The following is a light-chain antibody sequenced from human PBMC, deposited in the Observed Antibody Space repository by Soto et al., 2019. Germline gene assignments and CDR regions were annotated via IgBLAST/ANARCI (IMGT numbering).Light chain of an antibody. CDR2: GAS. J-gene: IGKJ5*01. V-gene: IGKV1-39*01. CDR1: QNIRIY. CDR3: QQTYNSPLT. Sequence: DIQMTQSPSSLSSSLLDRVTITCRASQNIRIYLNWFQQKPGKAPNLLIYGASSLQSGVPSRFSGSRSGTDFTLTINSLQPEDFAVYYCQQTYNSPLTFGQGTRLEIK.